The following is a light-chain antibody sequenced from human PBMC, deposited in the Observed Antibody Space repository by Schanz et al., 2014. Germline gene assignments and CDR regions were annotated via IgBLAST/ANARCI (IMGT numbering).Light chain of an antibody. CDR1: TGTVTSGHY. J-gene: IGLJ3*02. Sequence: QAVVTQEPSLTVSPGETVTLTCVSSTGTVTSGHYPFWFQQKPGQAPRTLIYDTNKKHSRTPARFSGSLLGGKAALTLSGAQPEDEAEYYCLLSYSDARPGVLGGGTKLTVL. CDR2: DTN. CDR3: LLSYSDARPGV. V-gene: IGLV7-46*01.